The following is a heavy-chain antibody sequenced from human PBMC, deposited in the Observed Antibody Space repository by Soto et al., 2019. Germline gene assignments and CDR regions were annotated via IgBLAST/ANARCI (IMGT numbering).Heavy chain of an antibody. V-gene: IGHV1-46*01. CDR2: INPNGGGT. D-gene: IGHD6-25*01. J-gene: IGHJ4*02. CDR1: GYKFINHY. Sequence: ASVKVICKASGYKFINHYMHWVRQVPGVGLEWMGIINPNGGGTDHSQKFQGRVTMTRDTSANTVHMELSSLRSEDTGVYFCARDSSASATSYSFDNWGLGTLVTAPQ. CDR3: ARDSSASATSYSFDN.